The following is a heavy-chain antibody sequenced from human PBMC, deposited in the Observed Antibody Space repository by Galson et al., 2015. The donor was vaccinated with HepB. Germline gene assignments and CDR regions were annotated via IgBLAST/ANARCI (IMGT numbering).Heavy chain of an antibody. CDR2: IGAYTGHT. J-gene: IGHJ4*02. D-gene: IGHD3-22*01. Sequence: SVKVSCKVSGYTFTLYGTTWLRQAPGQGLEWMGWIGAYTGHTNYAQNLQDRVTMTIDTSTTTAYMELRHLRSDDTAVYYCARDRGSSGYLDDLSDDYWGQGTEVAVSS. V-gene: IGHV1-18*01. CDR1: GYTFTLYG. CDR3: ARDRGSSGYLDDLSDDY.